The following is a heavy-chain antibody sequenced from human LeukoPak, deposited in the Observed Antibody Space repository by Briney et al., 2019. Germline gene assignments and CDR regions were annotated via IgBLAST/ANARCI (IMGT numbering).Heavy chain of an antibody. V-gene: IGHV3-48*01. CDR2: LSSSSNTI. CDR1: GFTFSSYA. Sequence: GGSLRLSCAASGFTFSSYAMSWVRQAPGKGLEWVSYLSSSSNTIYYADSVKGRFTISRDNAKNSLYLQMNSLRAEDTAVYYCATESGTYSGTCFDYWGQGTLVTVSS. J-gene: IGHJ4*02. CDR3: ATESGTYSGTCFDY. D-gene: IGHD1-26*01.